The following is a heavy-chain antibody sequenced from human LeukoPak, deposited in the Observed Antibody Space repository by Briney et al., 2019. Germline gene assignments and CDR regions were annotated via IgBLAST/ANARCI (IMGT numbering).Heavy chain of an antibody. D-gene: IGHD6-19*01. V-gene: IGHV4-4*07. J-gene: IGHJ3*02. Sequence: SETLSLTCTVSGGSISSYYWSWIRQPAGKGLEWTGRIYTSGSTNYNPSLKSRVTMSVDTSKNQFPLKLSSVTAADTAVYYCASPGAVAGGHDAFDIWGQGTMVTVSS. CDR1: GGSISSYY. CDR2: IYTSGST. CDR3: ASPGAVAGGHDAFDI.